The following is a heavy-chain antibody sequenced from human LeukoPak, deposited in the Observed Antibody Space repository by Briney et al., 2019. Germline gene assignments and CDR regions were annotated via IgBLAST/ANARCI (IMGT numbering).Heavy chain of an antibody. J-gene: IGHJ3*02. CDR1: GFTFTDFW. D-gene: IGHD2-21*01. Sequence: GVSLRLSRAASGFTFTDFWMHWVRQAPGGGLVWVSRVNGDEINKLYADSVKGRFTISRDNAKNTLYLQMNSLRADDTALYYCATGPYSAFEMWGEGTMVTVSS. V-gene: IGHV3-74*01. CDR2: VNGDEINK. CDR3: ATGPYSAFEM.